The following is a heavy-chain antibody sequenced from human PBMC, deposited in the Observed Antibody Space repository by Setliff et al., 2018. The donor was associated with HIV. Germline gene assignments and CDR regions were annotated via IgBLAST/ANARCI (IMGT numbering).Heavy chain of an antibody. CDR3: ARGDPGYYDSSGYYYFDY. V-gene: IGHV1-69*10. D-gene: IGHD3-22*01. CDR1: GYTFTGYY. Sequence: SVKISCKASGYTFTGYYMHWVRQAPGQGLEWMGGIIPILRIPNYSRKFQGRVTITADKSTSTAYMELSSLRSEDTAVYYCARGDPGYYDSSGYYYFDYWGQGTLVTVSS. J-gene: IGHJ4*02. CDR2: IIPILRIP.